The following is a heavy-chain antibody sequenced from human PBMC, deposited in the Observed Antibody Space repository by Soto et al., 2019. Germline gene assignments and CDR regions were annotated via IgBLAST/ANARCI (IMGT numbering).Heavy chain of an antibody. J-gene: IGHJ3*02. CDR1: GGPVRDAYSY. CDR3: ARDLEGGVFDI. V-gene: IGHV4-30-4*01. D-gene: IGHD2-8*02. Sequence: SETLSLTCTVSGGPVRDAYSYWTWIRQPPGKGLEWMGYLSYTGSTYYNPSLRNRASISVDESSNRLALRLSSVTAADTAVYYCARDLEGGVFDIWGRGTLVTVSS. CDR2: LSYTGST.